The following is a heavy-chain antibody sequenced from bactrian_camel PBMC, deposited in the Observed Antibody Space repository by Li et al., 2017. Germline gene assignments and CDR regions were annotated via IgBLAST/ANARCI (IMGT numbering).Heavy chain of an antibody. D-gene: IGHD3*01. V-gene: IGHV3S54*01. CDR2: IYADDGST. J-gene: IGHJ4*01. CDR3: ATVGWAY. CDR1: GSTASRKC. Sequence: HVQLVESGGGSVQAGGSLRLSCAASGSTASRKCMGWFRQAPGKEREGVAAIYADDGSTYYGDSVKGRFTISRDNAKNTVALQMSGLKPEDTGLYYCATVGWAYWGQGTQVTV.